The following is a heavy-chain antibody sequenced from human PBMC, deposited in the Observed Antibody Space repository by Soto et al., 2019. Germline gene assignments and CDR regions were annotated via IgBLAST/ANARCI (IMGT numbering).Heavy chain of an antibody. Sequence: QLQLQESGPGLVKPSETLSLTCSVSDYSINSDKYYGCWIRQPPGKGLEWIGSIDYLGNAYYNPALHSRVTTSIHKSTSQFTPKLDSLPAVDSAVYFWARLEGLATISYYFDFWGPGALVTVSS. CDR1: DYSINSDKYY. V-gene: IGHV4-39*01. CDR2: IDYLGNA. D-gene: IGHD3-9*01. J-gene: IGHJ4*02. CDR3: ARLEGLATISYYFDF.